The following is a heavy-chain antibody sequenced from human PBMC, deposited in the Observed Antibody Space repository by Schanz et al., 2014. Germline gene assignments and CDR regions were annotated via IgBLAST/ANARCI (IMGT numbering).Heavy chain of an antibody. CDR3: ARKMKLGVYGGKGHDSLDI. CDR2: VPFDGSQK. J-gene: IGHJ3*02. V-gene: IGHV3-30*04. Sequence: QVQLVESGGGVVQPGRSLRLSCAASGFTFSSYALHWVRQAPGKGLEWVAFVPFDGSQKFYADSVKGRFTISRDNAKNTLYLQMNTLRAEDTAVCYGARKMKLGVYGGKGHDSLDIWGQGTMVTVSS. CDR1: GFTFSSYA. D-gene: IGHD4-17*01.